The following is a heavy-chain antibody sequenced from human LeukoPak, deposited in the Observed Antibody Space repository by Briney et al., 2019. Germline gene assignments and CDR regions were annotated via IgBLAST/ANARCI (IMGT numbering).Heavy chain of an antibody. Sequence: TGGSLRLSCAASGFTFSGYWMYWVRQAPGKGLVWVSGVKSDATSTYYADSAKGRFTISRDNAKNTLYLQMSSLRAEDTAVYYCARDTGRAFDIWGRGTMVTVSS. CDR3: ARDTGRAFDI. CDR1: GFTFSGYW. J-gene: IGHJ3*02. V-gene: IGHV3-74*01. D-gene: IGHD4-17*01. CDR2: VKSDATST.